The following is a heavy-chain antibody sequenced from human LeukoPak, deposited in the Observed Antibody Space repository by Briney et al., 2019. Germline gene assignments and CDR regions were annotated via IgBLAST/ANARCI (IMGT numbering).Heavy chain of an antibody. Sequence: GGSLRLSCAASGFSLGSYGMHWVRQAPGKGPEWVAFTRYDRIDKYYADSVKGRFTIFRDNTKNSLYLQMNSLRAEDTGLYYCTTLGYHLDSWGQGTLVTVSS. CDR2: TRYDRIDK. D-gene: IGHD3-22*01. CDR3: TTLGYHLDS. J-gene: IGHJ4*02. CDR1: GFSLGSYG. V-gene: IGHV3-30*02.